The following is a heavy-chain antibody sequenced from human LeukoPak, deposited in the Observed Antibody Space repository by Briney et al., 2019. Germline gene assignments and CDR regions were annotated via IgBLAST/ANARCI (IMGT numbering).Heavy chain of an antibody. Sequence: SETLSLTCDVSGDSISGSNWWNWVRQPPGKGLEWIGGVYHSGSTYYNPSLKSRVTISVDTSKNQFSLKLSSVTAADTAVYYRARRSAVPAATTFDYWGQGTLVTVSS. V-gene: IGHV4-4*02. J-gene: IGHJ4*02. CDR1: GDSISGSNW. CDR3: ARRSAVPAATTFDY. CDR2: VYHSGST. D-gene: IGHD2-2*01.